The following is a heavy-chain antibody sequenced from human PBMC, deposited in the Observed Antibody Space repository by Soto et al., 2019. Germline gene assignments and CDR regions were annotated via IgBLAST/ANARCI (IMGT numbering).Heavy chain of an antibody. CDR1: GYSFTSYG. CDR2: ISAYNGNT. D-gene: IGHD1-7*01. CDR3: ARDGLELRFGYYMDV. J-gene: IGHJ6*03. Sequence: ASVKISCKASGYSFTSYGISWVRPAHGQGLEWMGWISAYNGNTNYAQKLQGRVTMTTDTSTSTAYMELRSLRSDDTAVYYCARDGLELRFGYYMDVWGKGTTVTVSS. V-gene: IGHV1-18*01.